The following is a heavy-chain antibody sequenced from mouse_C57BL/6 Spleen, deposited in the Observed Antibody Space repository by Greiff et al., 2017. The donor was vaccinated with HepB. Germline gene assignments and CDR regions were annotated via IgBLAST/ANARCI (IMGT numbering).Heavy chain of an antibody. Sequence: EVQLQQSGTVLARPGASVKMSCKTSGYTFTSYWMHWVKQRPGQGLEWIGAIYPGNSDTSYNQKFKGKAKLTAGTSASTAYMELSSLTNEDSAVYYCTKEVYDYDGFAYWGQGTLVTVSA. CDR1: GYTFTSYW. D-gene: IGHD2-4*01. CDR3: TKEVYDYDGFAY. J-gene: IGHJ3*01. CDR2: IYPGNSDT. V-gene: IGHV1-5*01.